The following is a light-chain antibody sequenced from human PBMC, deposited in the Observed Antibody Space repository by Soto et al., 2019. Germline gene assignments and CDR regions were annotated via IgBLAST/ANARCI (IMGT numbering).Light chain of an antibody. CDR2: DVS. CDR3: CSYAAATGV. V-gene: IGLV2-11*01. J-gene: IGLJ2*01. Sequence: QSVLTQPRSVSGSPGQSVTISCTGTSSDVGGYNYVSWYQQHPGKAPKLMIYDVSKRPSGVPDRFSGSKSGNTASLTISGLQAEDEADYYCCSYAAATGVFGGGTKVTVL. CDR1: SSDVGGYNY.